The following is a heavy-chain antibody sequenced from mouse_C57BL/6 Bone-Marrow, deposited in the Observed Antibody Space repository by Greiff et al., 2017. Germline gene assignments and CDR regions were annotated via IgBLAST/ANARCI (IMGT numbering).Heavy chain of an antibody. V-gene: IGHV5-17*01. CDR3: ARLWFAC. Sequence: DVQLVVSGGGLVKPGGSLKLSCAASGFTFSDYGMHWVRQAPEKGLEWVAYISSGSSTIYYADTVKGRFTISRDNAKNTLLLQMTSLRSEDTAVYYCARLWFACWGQGTLVTVSA. J-gene: IGHJ3*01. CDR1: GFTFSDYG. CDR2: ISSGSSTI.